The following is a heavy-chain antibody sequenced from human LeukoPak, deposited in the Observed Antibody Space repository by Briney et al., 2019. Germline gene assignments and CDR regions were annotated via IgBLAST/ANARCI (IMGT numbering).Heavy chain of an antibody. V-gene: IGHV3-7*03. Sequence: GGSLRLSCAASGFTFSSYWMSWVRQAPGKGLEWVANIKQDGSEKYYVDSVKGRFTISRDNAKNSLYLQMNSLRAEDTAVYYCARESSSYYYDSSGYYYVLSGAFDIWGQGTMVTVSS. CDR1: GFTFSSYW. CDR2: IKQDGSEK. J-gene: IGHJ3*02. D-gene: IGHD3-22*01. CDR3: ARESSSYYYDSSGYYYVLSGAFDI.